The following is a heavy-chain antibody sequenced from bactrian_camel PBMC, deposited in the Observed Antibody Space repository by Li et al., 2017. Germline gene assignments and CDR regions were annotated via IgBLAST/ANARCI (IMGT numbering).Heavy chain of an antibody. Sequence: EVQLVESGGGLVQPGGSLRLSCAASGFTFSDYGMSWVRQTPDKGLEWVSDINGAGGSTFYADSVKGRFTISRDSAKNTLNLELNGLKTEDTAMYYCTRDRGLAVAAGSFDYWGQGTQVTVS. V-gene: IGHV3S40*01. J-gene: IGHJ6*01. D-gene: IGHD6*01. CDR1: GFTFSDYG. CDR2: INGAGGST. CDR3: TRDRGLAVAAGSFDY.